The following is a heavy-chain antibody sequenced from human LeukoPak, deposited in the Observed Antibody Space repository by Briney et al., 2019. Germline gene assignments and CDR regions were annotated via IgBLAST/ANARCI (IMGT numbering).Heavy chain of an antibody. Sequence: ASVKVSCKASGYTFTPYYMHWVRQAPGQGLEWMGIINPSGGGTTYAQKFQGRVTMTRDTSTSTVYMELSSLRSEDTAVYYCARSYDQHYYYYGVDVWGQGTTVTVSS. J-gene: IGHJ6*02. CDR1: GYTFTPYY. CDR3: ARSYDQHYYYYGVDV. V-gene: IGHV1-46*01. D-gene: IGHD3-16*01. CDR2: INPSGGGT.